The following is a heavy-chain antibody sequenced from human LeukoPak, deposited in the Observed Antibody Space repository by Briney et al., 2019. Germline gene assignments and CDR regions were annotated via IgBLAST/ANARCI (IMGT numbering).Heavy chain of an antibody. J-gene: IGHJ4*02. D-gene: IGHD1-26*01. Sequence: GGSLRLSCAASGFTSDDYGMSWVRQAPGKGLEWVSGINWNGGSTGYADSVKGRFTISRDNSKNTLYLQMNSLSAEDTAVYYCARETTTLDYWGQGTLVTVSS. CDR1: GFTSDDYG. CDR2: INWNGGST. V-gene: IGHV3-20*04. CDR3: ARETTTLDY.